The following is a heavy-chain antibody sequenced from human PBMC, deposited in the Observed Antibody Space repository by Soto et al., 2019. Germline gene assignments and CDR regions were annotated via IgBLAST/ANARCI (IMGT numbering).Heavy chain of an antibody. CDR1: GYTFSNYD. V-gene: IGHV1-8*01. Sequence: QVQLVQSGAELKKPGAPVKVSCKASGYTFSNYDMNWVRQATGQGPEWIGWVNPNNGDTGYAQKFQGRVTLTTDISTTTAYMELTSLRSDDTAIYYCAKVSRKGSAIDFDYWGQGTPITFSS. CDR3: AKVSRKGSAIDFDY. J-gene: IGHJ4*02. D-gene: IGHD3-10*01. CDR2: VNPNNGDT.